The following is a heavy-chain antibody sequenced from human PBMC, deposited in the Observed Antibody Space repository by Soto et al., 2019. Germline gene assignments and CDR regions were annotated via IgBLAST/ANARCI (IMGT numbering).Heavy chain of an antibody. Sequence: QVQLVQSWAEVNKPESSVRVSCKASGGTFNSYAITCVRQSPGQGLEWMGGTIPMFVTTNYAEKFQGRVKISADESTNTAYRELSSMRSEDTAVYYCTRCGIRYHSIGYYLGIDSMDVWGQGTTVIVSS. CDR1: GGTFNSYA. CDR2: TIPMFVTT. V-gene: IGHV1-69*12. CDR3: TRCGIRYHSIGYYLGIDSMDV. D-gene: IGHD3-22*01. J-gene: IGHJ6*02.